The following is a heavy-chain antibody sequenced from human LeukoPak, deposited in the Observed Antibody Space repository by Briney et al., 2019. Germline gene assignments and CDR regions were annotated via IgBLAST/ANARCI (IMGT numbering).Heavy chain of an antibody. CDR2: IKQDGSEK. CDR1: GFTFSSYW. V-gene: IGHV3-7*01. Sequence: GGSLRLSCAASGFTFSSYWMSWVRQAPGKGLEWVANIKQDGSEKYYVDSVKGRFTISRDNAKNSLYLQMNSLRAEDTAVYYCXXXXXXXXXXXDVWGKGTTVTVSS. CDR3: XXXXXXXXXXXDV. J-gene: IGHJ6*04.